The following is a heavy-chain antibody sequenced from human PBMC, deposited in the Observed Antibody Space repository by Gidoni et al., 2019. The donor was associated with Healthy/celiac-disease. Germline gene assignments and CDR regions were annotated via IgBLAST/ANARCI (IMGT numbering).Heavy chain of an antibody. CDR1: GGSISSYS. CDR3: AGPHYYDTRWGVRWPDRDYYGMDV. V-gene: IGHV4-59*08. D-gene: IGHD3-22*01. Sequence: QVQLQESGPGLVKPSETLSLTCTVSGGSISSYSWRWIRPPPGKGLEWIGYIYYSGSTNYNPSLKSRVTISVDTSKNQFSLKLSSVTAADTAVYYCAGPHYYDTRWGVRWPDRDYYGMDVWGQGTTVTVSS. CDR2: IYYSGST. J-gene: IGHJ6*02.